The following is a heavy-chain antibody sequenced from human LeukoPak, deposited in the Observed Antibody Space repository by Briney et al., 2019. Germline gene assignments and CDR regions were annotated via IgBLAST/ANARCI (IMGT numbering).Heavy chain of an antibody. J-gene: IGHJ4*02. CDR1: GYTFTSYG. Sequence: ASVKVSCKASGYTFTSYGISWVRQAPGQGLEWMGWISAYNGNTNYAQKLQGRVTVTTDTSTSTAYMELRSLRSDDTAVYYCARAHQWSCGWYYFDYWGQGTLVTVSS. D-gene: IGHD6-19*01. V-gene: IGHV1-18*04. CDR3: ARAHQWSCGWYYFDY. CDR2: ISAYNGNT.